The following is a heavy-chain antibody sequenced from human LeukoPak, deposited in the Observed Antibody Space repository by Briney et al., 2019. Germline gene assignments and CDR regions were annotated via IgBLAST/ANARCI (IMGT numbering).Heavy chain of an antibody. J-gene: IGHJ3*02. Sequence: PSETLSLTCTVSGASFSDTTYYWAWFRQPPGKGLEWIASIYFSETKYNPSLKSRITISGDTSKNQFSLKLSSVTAADTAVYYCARHYYDSTHDAFDIWGQGTMVTVSS. V-gene: IGHV4-39*01. CDR3: ARHYYDSTHDAFDI. CDR2: IYFSET. CDR1: GASFSDTTYY. D-gene: IGHD3-22*01.